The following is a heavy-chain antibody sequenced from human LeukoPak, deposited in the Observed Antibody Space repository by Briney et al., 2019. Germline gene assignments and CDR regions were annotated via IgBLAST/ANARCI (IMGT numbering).Heavy chain of an antibody. D-gene: IGHD5-18*01. CDR2: ISGYSDSS. CDR1: GYTFVNHG. V-gene: IGHV1-18*01. J-gene: IGHJ4*02. Sequence: GASVKVSCKASGYTFVNHGISWVRQAPGQGLEWLGWISGYSDSSHYGQSVQGIVTMITDAATSTAYLELRSLRSDDTAVYYCARASSTQIQLWYFDYWGQGTLVTVSS. CDR3: ARASSTQIQLWYFDY.